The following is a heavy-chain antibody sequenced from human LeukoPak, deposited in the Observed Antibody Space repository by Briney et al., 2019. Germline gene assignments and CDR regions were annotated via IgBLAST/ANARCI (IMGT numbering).Heavy chain of an antibody. CDR3: AKDAQPMQWLDAFFDY. J-gene: IGHJ4*02. V-gene: IGHV3-23*01. CDR2: ISGSGGST. Sequence: GGSLRLSCAASGFTFSSYAMSWVRQAPGKGLEWVSVISGSGGSTYYADSVKGRFTISRDNSKNTLYLQMNSLRAEDTAVYYCAKDAQPMQWLDAFFDYWGQGTLVTVSS. D-gene: IGHD6-19*01. CDR1: GFTFSSYA.